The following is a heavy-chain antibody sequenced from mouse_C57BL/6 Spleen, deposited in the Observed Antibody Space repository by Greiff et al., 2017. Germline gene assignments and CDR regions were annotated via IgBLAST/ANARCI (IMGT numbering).Heavy chain of an antibody. CDR3: ARPPDSSGYLDY. CDR2: ISSGGSYT. J-gene: IGHJ2*01. Sequence: DVHLVESGGDLVKPGGSLKLSCAASGFTFSSYGMSWVRQTPDKRLEWVATISSGGSYTYYPASVKGRFPISRDNAKNTLYLQMRSLKSEATAMYYCARPPDSSGYLDYWGQGTTLTVSS. D-gene: IGHD3-2*01. V-gene: IGHV5-6*01. CDR1: GFTFSSYG.